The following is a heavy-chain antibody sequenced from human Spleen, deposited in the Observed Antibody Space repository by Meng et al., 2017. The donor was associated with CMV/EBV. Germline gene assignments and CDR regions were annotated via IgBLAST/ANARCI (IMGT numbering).Heavy chain of an antibody. D-gene: IGHD2-21*01. CDR1: EGTFSTST. CDR2: LVPILRIA. J-gene: IGHJ5*02. V-gene: IGHV1-69*02. Sequence: ASEGTFSTSTIHWVRQSPGQLLELMGRLVPILRIANYAQKFQGRVTITADKSTSTAYMELSSLRSEDTAVYYCARRERGILWYRFDPWGQGTLVTVSS. CDR3: ARRERGILWYRFDP.